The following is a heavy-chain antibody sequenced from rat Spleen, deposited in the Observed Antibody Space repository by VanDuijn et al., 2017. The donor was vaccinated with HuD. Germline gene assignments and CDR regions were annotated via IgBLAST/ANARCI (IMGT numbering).Heavy chain of an antibody. J-gene: IGHJ2*01. CDR2: IRGNGNT. Sequence: QVQLKESGPGLVQPSQTLSLTCTVSGFSLSSYGVIWVRQPPGKGLEWLGVIRGNGNTNYNSALKSRMSISRDTSKSQVHLKMNSLQTEDTATYYCARDTTTLDYWGQGVMVTVAS. CDR1: GFSLSSYG. V-gene: IGHV2-13*01. D-gene: IGHD1-6*01. CDR3: ARDTTTLDY.